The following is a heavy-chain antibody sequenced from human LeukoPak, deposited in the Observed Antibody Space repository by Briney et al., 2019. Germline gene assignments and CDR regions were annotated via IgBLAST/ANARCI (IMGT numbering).Heavy chain of an antibody. D-gene: IGHD1-7*01. Sequence: ASVKVSCKASGYTFTSYGISWVRQAPGQGLEWMGWISAYNGNTNYAQKLQGRVTMTTDTSTSTAYMELRSLRSDDTAVYYCAGDAGRTGTSWFDPWGQETLVTVSS. V-gene: IGHV1-18*01. CDR2: ISAYNGNT. J-gene: IGHJ5*02. CDR1: GYTFTSYG. CDR3: AGDAGRTGTSWFDP.